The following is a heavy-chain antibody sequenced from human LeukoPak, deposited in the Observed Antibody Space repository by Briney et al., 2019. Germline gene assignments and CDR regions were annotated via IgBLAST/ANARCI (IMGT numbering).Heavy chain of an antibody. Sequence: GASVKVSCKASGYTFTSYGISWVRQAPGQGLEWMGWISAYNGNTNYAQKLQGRVTMTTDTSTSTAYMELRSLRSDDTAVYYCARGGDDILTGYQNWFDPWGQGTLVTVSS. J-gene: IGHJ5*02. D-gene: IGHD3-9*01. CDR1: GYTFTSYG. CDR3: ARGGDDILTGYQNWFDP. CDR2: ISAYNGNT. V-gene: IGHV1-18*01.